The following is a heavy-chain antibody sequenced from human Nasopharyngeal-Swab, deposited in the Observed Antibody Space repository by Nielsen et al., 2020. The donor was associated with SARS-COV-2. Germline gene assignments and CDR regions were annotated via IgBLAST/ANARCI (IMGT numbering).Heavy chain of an antibody. D-gene: IGHD6-19*01. CDR1: GCSISSYY. V-gene: IGHV4-59*01. Sequence: SETLSLTCPVSGCSISSYYWSWIRQPPGKGLEWIGYIYYSGITNYNPSLKSRVIISVDTSKNQFSLKLSSVTAADTAVYYCARSLRGAVAPFDYWGQGTLVTVSS. CDR3: ARSLRGAVAPFDY. CDR2: IYYSGIT. J-gene: IGHJ4*02.